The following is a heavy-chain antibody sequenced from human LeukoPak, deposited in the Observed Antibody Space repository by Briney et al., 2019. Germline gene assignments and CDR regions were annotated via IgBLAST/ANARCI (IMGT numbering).Heavy chain of an antibody. Sequence: GASVKVSCKASGYTFTGYYMHWVRQAPGQGLEWMGWINPNSGGTNYAQKFQGRVTMTRDTSISTAYMELSRLRSDDTAVYYCARDLFRPPPQAATGIDPWGQGTLVTVSS. V-gene: IGHV1-2*02. CDR3: ARDLFRPPPQAATGIDP. CDR1: GYTFTGYY. D-gene: IGHD2-15*01. J-gene: IGHJ5*02. CDR2: INPNSGGT.